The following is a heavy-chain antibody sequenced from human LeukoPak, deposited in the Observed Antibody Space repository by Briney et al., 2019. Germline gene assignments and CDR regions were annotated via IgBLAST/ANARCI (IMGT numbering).Heavy chain of an antibody. J-gene: IGHJ5*02. CDR1: GGSFSGYY. V-gene: IGHV4-34*01. CDR3: ARVGAYNWFDP. CDR2: INHSGTT. D-gene: IGHD3-10*01. Sequence: SETLSLTCAVYGGSFSGYYWSWIRQPPGEGLEWIGEINHSGTTNYNPSLKSRVTISVDTSKNQFSLKLSSVTAADTAVYYCARVGAYNWFDPWGQGTLVTVSS.